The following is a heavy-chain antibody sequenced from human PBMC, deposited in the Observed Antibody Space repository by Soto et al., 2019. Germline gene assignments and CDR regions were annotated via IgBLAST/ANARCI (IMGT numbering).Heavy chain of an antibody. D-gene: IGHD1-1*01. Sequence: RGSLRLSFAASGFTFNIYAMTWVRQAPGKGLEWVSTTCSTGRTTYYYDAVKVRFTVSRDNSKNTLDLQMSNLRAEDTAVYYCATVHNNSRSFDXWGQGTLVTASX. V-gene: IGHV3-23*01. J-gene: IGHJ4*02. CDR3: ATVHNNSRSFDX. CDR1: GFTFNIYA. CDR2: TCSTGRTT.